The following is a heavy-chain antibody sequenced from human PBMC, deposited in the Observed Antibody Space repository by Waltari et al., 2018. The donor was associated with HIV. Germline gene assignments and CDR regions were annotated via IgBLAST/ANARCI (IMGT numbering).Heavy chain of an antibody. CDR2: FVVEEGEK. CDR3: ATSLVRYNYGCLDY. Sequence: QAQLVQSGAEVKKPGASVKVSCQVSGHTLTDLRMHWVRQAPGKGLEWMGGFVVEEGEKIYEQKFQVRVTMTEDRTTDTVYMERRSLRSEDTAVYYCATSLVRYNYGCLDYWGQGTLVTVSS. J-gene: IGHJ4*02. CDR1: GHTLTDLR. V-gene: IGHV1-24*01. D-gene: IGHD3-10*01.